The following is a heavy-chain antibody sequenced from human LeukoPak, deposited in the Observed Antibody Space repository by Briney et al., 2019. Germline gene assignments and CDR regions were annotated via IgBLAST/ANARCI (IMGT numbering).Heavy chain of an antibody. D-gene: IGHD2-15*01. CDR2: INHSGST. CDR1: GGSFSGYY. CDR3: ASYYCSGGSCYRFDP. J-gene: IGHJ5*02. V-gene: IGHV4-34*01. Sequence: SETLSLTCAVYGGSFSGYYWSWIRQPPGKGLEWIGEINHSGSTNYNPSLKSRVTISVDTSKNQFSLKLSSVTAADTAVYYCASYYCSGGSCYRFDPWGQGTLVTVSS.